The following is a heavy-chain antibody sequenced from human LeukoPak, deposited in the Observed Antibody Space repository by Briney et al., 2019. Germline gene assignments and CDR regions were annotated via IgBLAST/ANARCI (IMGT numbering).Heavy chain of an antibody. D-gene: IGHD4-17*01. V-gene: IGHV1-2*02. CDR3: ARDYGVKTKGYYYYYMDV. J-gene: IGHJ6*03. CDR2: INPNSGGT. Sequence: ASVKVSCKASGYTFTGYFMHWVRQAPGQGLEWMGWINPNSGGTNYAQKFQGRVTMTGDTSISTAYMELSSLRSEDMAVYYCARDYGVKTKGYYYYYMDVWGKGTTVTVSS. CDR1: GYTFTGYF.